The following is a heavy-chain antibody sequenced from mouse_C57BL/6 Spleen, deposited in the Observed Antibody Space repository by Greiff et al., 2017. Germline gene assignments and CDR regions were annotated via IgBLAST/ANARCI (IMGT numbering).Heavy chain of an antibody. CDR1: GFTFTDYY. D-gene: IGHD2-4*01. CDR2: IRNKANGYTT. Sequence: EVNVVESGGGLVQPGGSLSLSCAASGFTFTDYYMSWVRQPPGKALEWLGFIRNKANGYTTEYSASVKGRFTISRDNSQSILYLQMNALRAEDSATYYCASLYYDYEGWYFDVWGTGTTVTVSS. V-gene: IGHV7-3*01. J-gene: IGHJ1*03. CDR3: ASLYYDYEGWYFDV.